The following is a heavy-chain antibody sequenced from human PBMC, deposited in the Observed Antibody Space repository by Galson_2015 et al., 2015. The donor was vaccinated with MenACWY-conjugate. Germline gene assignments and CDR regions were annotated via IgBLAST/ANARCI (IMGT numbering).Heavy chain of an antibody. V-gene: IGHV4-61*08. Sequence: ETLSLTCTVSGGSISSYDLYCGWFRQPPGEPLEWNGNIYSTGSTKYNPSLKSRVTISLDTSKSQFSLKLSSVTAADTAVYYCAREMRSLFGLPEYYMDVWGKGTTVTVSS. CDR1: GGSISSYDLY. CDR3: AREMRSLFGLPEYYMDV. D-gene: IGHD3-3*01. CDR2: IYSTGST. J-gene: IGHJ6*03.